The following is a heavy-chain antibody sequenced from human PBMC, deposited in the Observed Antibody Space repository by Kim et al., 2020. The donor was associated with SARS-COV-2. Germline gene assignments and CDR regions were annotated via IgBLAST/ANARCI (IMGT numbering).Heavy chain of an antibody. CDR3: AREIYSGYDGQGFDY. J-gene: IGHJ4*02. CDR2: INPSGGST. CDR1: GYTFTSYY. Sequence: ASVKVSCKASGYTFTSYYMHWVRQAPGQGLEWMGIINPSGGSTSYAQKFQGRVTMTRDTSTSTVYMELSSLRSEDTAVYYRAREIYSGYDGQGFDYWGQGTLVTVSS. D-gene: IGHD5-12*01. V-gene: IGHV1-46*03.